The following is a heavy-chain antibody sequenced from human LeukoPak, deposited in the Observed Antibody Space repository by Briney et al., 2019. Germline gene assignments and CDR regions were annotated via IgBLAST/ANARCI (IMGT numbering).Heavy chain of an antibody. D-gene: IGHD3-10*01. J-gene: IGHJ3*02. Sequence: QTGGSLRLSCAASGFTLSSYWMSWVRQAPGKGLEWVANIKEDGSEKYYVDSVKGRFTISRDNAKNSLYLNMNSLTAEDTAMYYCARDWVAGVPFDAFDIWGQGTMVSVSS. V-gene: IGHV3-7*03. CDR1: GFTLSSYW. CDR2: IKEDGSEK. CDR3: ARDWVAGVPFDAFDI.